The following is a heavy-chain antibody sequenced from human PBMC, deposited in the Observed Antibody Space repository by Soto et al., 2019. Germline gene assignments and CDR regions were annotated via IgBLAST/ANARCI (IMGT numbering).Heavy chain of an antibody. CDR1: GFSFDTYG. CDR3: AEDPGWRDSFGWAFDY. CDR2: ISSHGSNK. Sequence: QVQLVESGGGVVQPGKSLRLSCAASGFSFDTYGMHWVRQAPGKGLEWVAVISSHGSNKYYADSVKGRFTISRDDSKNTVFLQMNSLRTEDTALYYCAEDPGWRDSFGWAFDYWGQGTLVTVSS. V-gene: IGHV3-30*18. D-gene: IGHD5-18*01. J-gene: IGHJ4*02.